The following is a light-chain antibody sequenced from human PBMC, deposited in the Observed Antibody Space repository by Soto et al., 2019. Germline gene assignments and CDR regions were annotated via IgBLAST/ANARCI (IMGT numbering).Light chain of an antibody. CDR1: SSDVGGYNY. V-gene: IGLV2-8*01. Sequence: QSALTQPPSASGSPGQSVTISCTGTSSDVGGYNYVSWYQQHPGKAPKLMIYDVTKRPSGVPDRFSGSKSGNTASLTASGLQAEDEADYYCSSYAGSNNFVVFGGGTKVTVL. CDR2: DVT. CDR3: SSYAGSNNFVV. J-gene: IGLJ2*01.